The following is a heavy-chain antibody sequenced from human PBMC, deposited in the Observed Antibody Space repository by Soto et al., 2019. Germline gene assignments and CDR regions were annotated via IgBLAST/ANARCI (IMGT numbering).Heavy chain of an antibody. V-gene: IGHV3-53*01. J-gene: IGHJ4*02. CDR3: ARLSAPTGSYYTAPFDN. CDR2: MYRGGTT. D-gene: IGHD3-10*01. CDR1: GFTVSAYY. Sequence: GGSLRLSCAASGFTVSAYYMIWVRQAPGKGPEWVSVMYRGGTTHYADSFQGRFTISRDSSKNTLYLHMNSLRAEDTAVYYCARLSAPTGSYYTAPFDNWGQGTLVTVSS.